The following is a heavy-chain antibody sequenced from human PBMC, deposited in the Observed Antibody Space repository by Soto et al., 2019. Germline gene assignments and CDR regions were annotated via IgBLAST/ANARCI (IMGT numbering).Heavy chain of an antibody. Sequence: EASVKVSCKASGYTFTSYGISWVRQAPGQGLEWMGWISAYNGNTNYEQKLQGWVTMTRDTSISTAYMELSRLRTDDTAGYYCGRVRAAMVRGPADYGMDVWGQGTTVTVSS. CDR2: ISAYNGNT. CDR1: GYTFTSYG. D-gene: IGHD3-10*01. CDR3: GRVRAAMVRGPADYGMDV. V-gene: IGHV1-18*01. J-gene: IGHJ6*02.